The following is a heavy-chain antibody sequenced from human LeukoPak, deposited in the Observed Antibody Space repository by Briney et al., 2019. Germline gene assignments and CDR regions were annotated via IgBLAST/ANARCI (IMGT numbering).Heavy chain of an antibody. CDR2: IYYSGST. CDR1: GGSINSYY. V-gene: IGHV4-59*08. J-gene: IGHJ5*02. CDR3: ARGLTGQNYFDP. D-gene: IGHD1-7*01. Sequence: SETLSLTCTVSGGSINSYYWSWIRQPPGKGLEWIGYIYYSGSTNYNPSLKSRVTISVDRSNNQFSLNLTSVTAADTAVYYCARGLTGQNYFDPWGQGTLVTVSS.